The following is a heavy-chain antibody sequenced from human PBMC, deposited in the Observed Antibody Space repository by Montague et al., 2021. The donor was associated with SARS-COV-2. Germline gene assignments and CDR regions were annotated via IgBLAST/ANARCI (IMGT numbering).Heavy chain of an antibody. J-gene: IGHJ4*02. CDR2: IHYSGSA. CDR1: GGSFSGFY. V-gene: IGHV4-34*01. Sequence: SETLSLTCAVSGGSFSGFYWTWIRQPPGKGLEWVGEIHYSGSATYNPSLETRVSMTVDTSKKEFSLRLYSVTGADTAVYFCARGVLTVGGTSFDYWAQGNLVTVSS. D-gene: IGHD6-19*01. CDR3: ARGVLTVGGTSFDY.